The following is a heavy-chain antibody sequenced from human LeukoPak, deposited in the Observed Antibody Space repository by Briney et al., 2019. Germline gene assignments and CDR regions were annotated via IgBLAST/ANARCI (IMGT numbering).Heavy chain of an antibody. CDR3: ARGGDGSTYGLVY. CDR2: IKTDGSTT. Sequence: GGSLRLSCAASGFTFSTYWLHWVRHAPGKGLVWVSRIKTDGSTTNYADSVKGRFVISRDNAENTLYLQINSLRAEDTAVYYCARGGDGSTYGLVYWGQGTLVTVSS. D-gene: IGHD5-18*01. V-gene: IGHV3-74*01. J-gene: IGHJ4*02. CDR1: GFTFSTYW.